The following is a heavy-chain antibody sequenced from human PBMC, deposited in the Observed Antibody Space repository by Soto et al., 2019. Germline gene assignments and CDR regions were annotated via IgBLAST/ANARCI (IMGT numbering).Heavy chain of an antibody. D-gene: IGHD6-13*01. CDR1: GISFINHY. CDR3: ARDKSLTFPAASGDKKSDSSGWWFGP. CDR2: INPAGSVT. Sequence: GAAVKVSCKASGISFINHYVHWVRQAPGQGPEWMGVINPAGSVTVYALKLQDRVTVTRDTSTSTVYMELNSLTSEDTAIYYCARDKSLTFPAASGDKKSDSSGWWFGPWG. J-gene: IGHJ5*02. V-gene: IGHV1-46*03.